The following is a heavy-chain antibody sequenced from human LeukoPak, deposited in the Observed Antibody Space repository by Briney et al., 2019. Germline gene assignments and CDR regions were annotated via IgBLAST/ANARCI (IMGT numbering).Heavy chain of an antibody. V-gene: IGHV4-61*01. Sequence: SETLSLTCTVSGGSVSSGSYYWSWIRQPPGKGLEWIGYIYYSGSTNYNPSLKSRVTISVDTSKNQFSLKLSSVTVADTAVYYCASTVTHHDCGDYVLGYWGQGTLVTVSS. D-gene: IGHD4-17*01. J-gene: IGHJ4*02. CDR1: GGSVSSGSYY. CDR3: ASTVTHHDCGDYVLGY. CDR2: IYYSGST.